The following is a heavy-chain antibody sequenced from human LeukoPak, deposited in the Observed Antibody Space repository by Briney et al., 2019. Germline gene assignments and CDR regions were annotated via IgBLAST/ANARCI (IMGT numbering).Heavy chain of an antibody. CDR2: IAGRDGGT. J-gene: IGHJ6*02. D-gene: IGHD6-13*01. V-gene: IGHV3-23*01. CDR3: AKEDSFGSSWLYYYYGMDV. CDR1: GFIFSNYA. Sequence: GGSLRLSCAASGFIFSNYAMSWVRQAPGKGLEWVSAIAGRDGGTYYADSVKGRFTVSRDDPKNTLYLQMNTLRVEDTAVYYCAKEDSFGSSWLYYYYGMDVWGQGTTVTVSS.